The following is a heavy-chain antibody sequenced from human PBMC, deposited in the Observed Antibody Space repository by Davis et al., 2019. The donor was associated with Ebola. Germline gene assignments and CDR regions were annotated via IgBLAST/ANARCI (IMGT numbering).Heavy chain of an antibody. V-gene: IGHV3-30-3*01. Sequence: PGGSLRLSCAASGFTFSSYAMHWVRQAPGKGLEWVAVISYDGSNKYYADSVKGRFTISRDNAKNSLYLQMNSLRDEDTAVYYCARGSPGVVVAGDAFDIWGQGTMVTVSS. CDR1: GFTFSSYA. J-gene: IGHJ3*02. CDR2: ISYDGSNK. CDR3: ARGSPGVVVAGDAFDI. D-gene: IGHD2-15*01.